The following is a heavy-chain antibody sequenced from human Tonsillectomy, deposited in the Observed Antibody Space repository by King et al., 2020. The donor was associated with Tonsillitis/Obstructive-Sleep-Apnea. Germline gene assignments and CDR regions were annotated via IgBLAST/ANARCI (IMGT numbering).Heavy chain of an antibody. Sequence: QLQESGPGLVKPSETLSLTCTVSGGSISSSSYYWGWIRQPPGKGLEWIGRIYYSGSTYYNPSLKIRVTISVDTSKNQFSLKLNSVTAADTAVYYCARHRYYYDSSGYSFDYWGQGTLVTVSS. CDR3: ARHRYYYDSSGYSFDY. CDR1: GGSISSSSYY. V-gene: IGHV4-39*01. CDR2: IYYSGST. D-gene: IGHD3-22*01. J-gene: IGHJ4*02.